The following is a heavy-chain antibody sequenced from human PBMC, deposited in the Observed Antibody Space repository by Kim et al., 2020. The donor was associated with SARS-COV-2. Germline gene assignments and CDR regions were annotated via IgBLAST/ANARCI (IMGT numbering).Heavy chain of an antibody. CDR3: ARAKSITGTTNYYGMDV. V-gene: IGHV3-21*01. J-gene: IGHJ6*02. Sequence: EKGRFTIPRDNAKNSLYLQMNSLRAKDTAVYYCARAKSITGTTNYYGMDVWGQGTTVTVSS. D-gene: IGHD1-7*01.